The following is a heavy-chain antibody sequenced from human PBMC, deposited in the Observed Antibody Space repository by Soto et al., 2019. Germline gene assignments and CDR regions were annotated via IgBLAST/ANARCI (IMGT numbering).Heavy chain of an antibody. CDR3: ARVKYSSSSVWFDP. D-gene: IGHD6-6*01. J-gene: IGHJ5*02. CDR1: GDSVSSNSAA. CDR2: TYYRSKWYN. Sequence: QSQTLSLTCAISGDSVSSNSAAWNWIRQSPSRGLEWLGRTYYRSKWYNDYAVSVKSRITINPDTSKNQFSLQLNSVTPEDTAVYYCARVKYSSSSVWFDPWGQGTLVTVSS. V-gene: IGHV6-1*01.